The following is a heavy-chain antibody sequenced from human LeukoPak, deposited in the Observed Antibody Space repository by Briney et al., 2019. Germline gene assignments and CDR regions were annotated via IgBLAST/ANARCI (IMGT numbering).Heavy chain of an antibody. CDR3: AKDLAPATYYYDSSGYRRPETPDY. J-gene: IGHJ4*02. V-gene: IGHV3-23*01. CDR1: GFTFNTYA. CDR2: ISGNGGTT. D-gene: IGHD3-22*01. Sequence: GGSLRLSCAASGFTFNTYAMSWVRQAPGKGLEWVSGISGNGGTTYYADSVKGRFSISRDNSKTTLYLQMNNLRADDTAVYYCAKDLAPATYYYDSSGYRRPETPDYWGQGTLVTVSS.